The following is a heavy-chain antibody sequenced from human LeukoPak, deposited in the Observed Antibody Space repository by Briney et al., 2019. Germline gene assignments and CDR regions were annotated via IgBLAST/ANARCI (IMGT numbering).Heavy chain of an antibody. J-gene: IGHJ4*02. V-gene: IGHV3-48*01. CDR1: GFTFSSYG. CDR3: AREHTPFGSGCTAAY. CDR2: ISPSSSTI. Sequence: PGGSLRLSCAASGFTFSSYGMNWVRQAPGKGLEWVSYISPSSSTIYYADSGKGRFTISRDNAKNSLYLQMNSLRAEVTAVYYCAREHTPFGSGCTAAYWGQGTLVTVSS. D-gene: IGHD6-19*01.